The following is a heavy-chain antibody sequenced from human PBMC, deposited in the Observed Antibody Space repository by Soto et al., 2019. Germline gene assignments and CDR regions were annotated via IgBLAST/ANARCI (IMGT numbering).Heavy chain of an antibody. J-gene: IGHJ4*02. CDR2: IKSKTDGGTT. D-gene: IGHD6-19*01. Sequence: GGSLRLSCAASGFTFSNAWMSWVRQAPGKGLEWVGRIKSKTDGGTTDYAAPVKGRFTISRDDSKNTLYLQMNSLKTEDTAVYYCTTDRAVAGTFDYWGQGTLVTVSS. V-gene: IGHV3-15*01. CDR1: GFTFSNAW. CDR3: TTDRAVAGTFDY.